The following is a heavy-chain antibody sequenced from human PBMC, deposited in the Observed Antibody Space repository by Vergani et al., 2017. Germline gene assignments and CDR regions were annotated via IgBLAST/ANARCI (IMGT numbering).Heavy chain of an antibody. D-gene: IGHD3-9*01. V-gene: IGHV1-69*01. J-gene: IGHJ5*02. CDR3: ARETRTYYDILTGSYNWFDP. CDR1: GGTFSSYA. CDR2: IIPIFGTA. Sequence: QVQLVQSGAEVKKPGSSVKVSCKASGGTFSSYAISWVRQAPGQGLEWMGGIIPIFGTAHYAQEFQGRVTITADESTSTAYMELSSLRSEDTAVYYCARETRTYYDILTGSYNWFDPWGQGTLVTVSS.